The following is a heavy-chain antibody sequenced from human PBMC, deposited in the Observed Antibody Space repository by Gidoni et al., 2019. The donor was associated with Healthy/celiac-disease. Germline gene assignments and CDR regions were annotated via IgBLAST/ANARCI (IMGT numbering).Heavy chain of an antibody. J-gene: IGHJ3*02. V-gene: IGHV5-51*01. Sequence: EVQLVQSGAEVKKPGESLKISCKGSGYSFTSYWIGWVRQMPGKGLEWMGIIYPGDSDTRYSPSFQGQVTISADKSISTAYLQWSSLKASDTAMYYCARHAPAQRAPGSGIVVVTAWAFDIWGQGTMVTVSS. CDR1: GYSFTSYW. CDR2: IYPGDSDT. CDR3: ARHAPAQRAPGSGIVVVTAWAFDI. D-gene: IGHD2-21*02.